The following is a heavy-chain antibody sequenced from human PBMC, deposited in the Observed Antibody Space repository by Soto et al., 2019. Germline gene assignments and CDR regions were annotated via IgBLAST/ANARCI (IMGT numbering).Heavy chain of an antibody. CDR2: INANSGGT. CDR1: GYSFSGYF. J-gene: IGHJ4*02. D-gene: IGHD3-22*01. Sequence: ASVKVSCKASGYSFSGYFLHWVRQAPGQGLEWMGRINANSGGTKYEQRFQGRVTMTRDTSISAAYMELRRLRSDDTAVYYCERGGYYDESSGDPDHWGQGTLVTVSS. V-gene: IGHV1-2*06. CDR3: ERGGYYDESSGDPDH.